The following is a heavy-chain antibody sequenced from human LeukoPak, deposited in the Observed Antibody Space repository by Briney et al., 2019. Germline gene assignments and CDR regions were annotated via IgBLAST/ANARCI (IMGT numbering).Heavy chain of an antibody. D-gene: IGHD5-18*01. CDR3: ASVQRGYSSGFNWFDP. J-gene: IGHJ5*02. V-gene: IGHV4-34*01. CDR1: GGSISSYY. CDR2: INHSGST. Sequence: SETLSLTCTVSGGSISSYYWSWIRQPPGKGLEWIGEINHSGSTNYNPSLKSRVTISVDTSKNQFSLKLSSVTAADTAVYYCASVQRGYSSGFNWFDPWGQGTLVTVSS.